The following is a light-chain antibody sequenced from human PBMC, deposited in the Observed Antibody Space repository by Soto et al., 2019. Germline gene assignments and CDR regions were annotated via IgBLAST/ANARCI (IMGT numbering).Light chain of an antibody. CDR3: QNYDTSPT. J-gene: IGKJ1*01. CDR1: QSVGSSY. V-gene: IGKV3-20*01. Sequence: EIVLTQSPGTLSLSAGERATLPCRASQSVGSSYLAWYQQKPGQAPTVLIYGASSRATGIPDRFSGSGSGTDFTLTISRLEPEDFAVYYCQNYDTSPTFGQGTKV. CDR2: GAS.